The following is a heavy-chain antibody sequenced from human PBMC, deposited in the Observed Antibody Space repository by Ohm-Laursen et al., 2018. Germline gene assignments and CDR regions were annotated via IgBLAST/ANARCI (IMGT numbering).Heavy chain of an antibody. D-gene: IGHD3-16*01. CDR2: ISAYNGNT. CDR1: GYTFSNYA. J-gene: IGHJ5*02. CDR3: ARVGRRTQKWFDP. V-gene: IGHV1-18*01. Sequence: SSVTVSCKASGYTFSNYAITWVRQAPGQGLEWLGWISAYNGNTNYAQKFQGRVTLTTDTSTSTVHMELRSLRFDDTAVYFCARVGRRTQKWFDPWGQGTLVTVSS.